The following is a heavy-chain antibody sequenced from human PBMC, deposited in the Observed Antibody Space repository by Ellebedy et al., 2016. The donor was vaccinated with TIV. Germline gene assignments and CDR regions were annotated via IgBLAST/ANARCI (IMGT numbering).Heavy chain of an antibody. Sequence: SETLSLXXTVSGGSLTNYYWSWIRQPPGKGLEWIGFIHYTGTTHYNPSLRSRATISVDRSKNQFSLKLRSVTAADTAVYYCVKDEVLRYWGQGILVAVSS. CDR1: GGSLTNYY. J-gene: IGHJ4*02. CDR2: IHYTGTT. V-gene: IGHV4-59*01. CDR3: VKDEVLRY. D-gene: IGHD3-3*01.